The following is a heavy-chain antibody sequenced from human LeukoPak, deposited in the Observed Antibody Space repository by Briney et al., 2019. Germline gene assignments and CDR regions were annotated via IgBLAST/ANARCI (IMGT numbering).Heavy chain of an antibody. CDR1: GFTFSSYG. CDR2: IWYDGSNK. Sequence: GGSLRLSCAASGFTFSSYGMHWVRQAPGKGLEWVAVIWYDGSNKYYADSVKGRFTISRDNSKNTFFMQMNSLRAEDTAVYYCAKTFVGHSGSYYFDYWGQGTLVTVSS. V-gene: IGHV3-33*06. J-gene: IGHJ4*02. D-gene: IGHD1-26*01. CDR3: AKTFVGHSGSYYFDY.